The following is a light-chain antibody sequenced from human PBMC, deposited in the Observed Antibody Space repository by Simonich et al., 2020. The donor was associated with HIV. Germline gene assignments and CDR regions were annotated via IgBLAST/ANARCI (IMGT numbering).Light chain of an antibody. Sequence: EIVMTQSPATRSVSPGERATLSCRARQSVSSNLAWYQQKPGQAPRLLIYGASSRATGIPARFSGSGSGTEFPLTIRSMQSEDFAVYYCQQYNNWPTWTFGQGTKVEIK. V-gene: IGKV3-15*01. J-gene: IGKJ1*01. CDR2: GAS. CDR3: QQYNNWPTWT. CDR1: QSVSSN.